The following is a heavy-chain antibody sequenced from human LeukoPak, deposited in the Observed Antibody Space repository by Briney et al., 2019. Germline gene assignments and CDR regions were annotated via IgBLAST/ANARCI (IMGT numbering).Heavy chain of an antibody. CDR2: IKHDGSEE. CDR1: GFTFNIFW. D-gene: IGHD7-27*01. Sequence: GGSLRLPCAASGFTFNIFWMSWVRQAPGKGLEWVANIKHDGSEEYYGDSVRGRFTISRDNAKNSLILQMNSLRGEDTAVYYCARALGNSTGDYWGQGTLVTVSS. CDR3: ARALGNSTGDY. V-gene: IGHV3-7*04. J-gene: IGHJ4*02.